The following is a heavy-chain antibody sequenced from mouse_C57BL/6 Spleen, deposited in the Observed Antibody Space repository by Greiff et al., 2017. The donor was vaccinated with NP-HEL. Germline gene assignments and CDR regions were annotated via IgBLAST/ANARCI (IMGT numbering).Heavy chain of an antibody. Sequence: QVQLQQPGAELVKPGASVKLSCKASGYTFTSYWMHWVKQRPGRGLEWIGRIDPNSGGTKYNEKFKSKATLTVDKPSSTAYMQLSSLTSEDSAVYYCAREGDYYGSMGYFDVWGTGTTVTVSS. CDR1: GYTFTSYW. V-gene: IGHV1-72*01. CDR2: IDPNSGGT. J-gene: IGHJ1*03. CDR3: AREGDYYGSMGYFDV. D-gene: IGHD1-1*01.